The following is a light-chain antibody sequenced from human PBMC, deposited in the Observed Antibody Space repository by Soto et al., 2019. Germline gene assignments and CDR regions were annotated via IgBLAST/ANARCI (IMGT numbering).Light chain of an antibody. CDR2: GYN. J-gene: IGLJ3*02. CDR3: YSYTSSSTWV. V-gene: IGLV1-40*01. CDR1: SSNIGAGYD. Sequence: QSVLTQPPSVSGAPGQRVTISCTGSSSNIGAGYDIHWYQQLPGKAPKLLIYGYNSRPSGVPDRFSGSKSDNTASLTISGLQAEDEADYYCYSYTSSSTWVFGGGTKLTVL.